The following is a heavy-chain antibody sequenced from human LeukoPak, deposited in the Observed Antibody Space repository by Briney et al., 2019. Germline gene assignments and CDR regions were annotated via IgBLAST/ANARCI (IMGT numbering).Heavy chain of an antibody. J-gene: IGHJ4*02. V-gene: IGHV1-69*05. CDR1: GGTFSSYE. CDR2: IIPMFGTA. Sequence: GASVKVSCMASGGTFSSYEISWVRQAPGQGLEWMGGIIPMFGTAKYAQKFQGRVTITTDKSTSTAYLELSSLRSEDTAVYYCASGTTDIVVVPATLRNYYFDYWGQGTLVTVSS. D-gene: IGHD2-2*01. CDR3: ASGTTDIVVVPATLRNYYFDY.